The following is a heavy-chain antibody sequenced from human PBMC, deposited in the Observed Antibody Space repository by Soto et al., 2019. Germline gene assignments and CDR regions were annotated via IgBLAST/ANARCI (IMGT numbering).Heavy chain of an antibody. CDR2: VDPNGGGS. D-gene: IGHD4-17*01. CDR1: GDSFNVSQ. J-gene: IGHJ4*02. V-gene: IGHV1-2*04. Sequence: GASFKVSRETCGDSFNVSQFAGVGKTLGQGLEWMGWVDPNGGGSNSAQKFQGSVTMTWDTSITTAYLDLTRLTTNDTATYFCATWVDYGDFEGFDFWGQGTLVTVS. CDR3: ATWVDYGDFEGFDF.